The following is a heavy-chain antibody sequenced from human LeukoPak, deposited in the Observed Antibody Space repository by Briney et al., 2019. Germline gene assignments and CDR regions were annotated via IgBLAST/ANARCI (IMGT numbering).Heavy chain of an antibody. CDR1: GFTFSSYG. CDR2: ISYDGSNK. Sequence: GGSLRLSCAASGFTFSSYGMHWVRQAPGKGLEWVAVISYDGSNKYYADSVKGRFTISRDNSKNTLYLQMNSLRAEDTAVYYCATKQWLVSTPPSGYWGQGTLVTVSS. D-gene: IGHD6-19*01. CDR3: ATKQWLVSTPPSGY. J-gene: IGHJ4*02. V-gene: IGHV3-30*03.